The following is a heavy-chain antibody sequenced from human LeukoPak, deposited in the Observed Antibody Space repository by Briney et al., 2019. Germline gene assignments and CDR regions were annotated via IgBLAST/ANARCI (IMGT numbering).Heavy chain of an antibody. CDR2: ISAYNGNT. D-gene: IGHD3-10*01. CDR3: AREGSSYGSGSYGYYYYMDV. V-gene: IGHV1-18*01. J-gene: IGHJ6*03. Sequence: ASVKVSCKASGYTFTSYGISWVRQAPGQGLEWMGWISAYNGNTNYAQKLQGRVTMTTDTSTSTAYMELRSLRSDDTAVYYCAREGSSYGSGSYGYYYYMDVWGKGTTVTVSS. CDR1: GYTFTSYG.